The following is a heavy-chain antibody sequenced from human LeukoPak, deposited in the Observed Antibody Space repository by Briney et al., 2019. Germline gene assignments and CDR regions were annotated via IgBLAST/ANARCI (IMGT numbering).Heavy chain of an antibody. V-gene: IGHV4-39*07. D-gene: IGHD4-11*01. J-gene: IGHJ4*02. Sequence: SETLSLTCTVSGGSISSSSYYWGWIRQPPGKGLGWIGSIYYSGSTYYNPSLKSRVTISVDTSKNQFSLKLSSVTAADTAVYYCANPPTVTSFDYWGQGTLVTVSS. CDR3: ANPPTVTSFDY. CDR1: GGSISSSSYY. CDR2: IYYSGST.